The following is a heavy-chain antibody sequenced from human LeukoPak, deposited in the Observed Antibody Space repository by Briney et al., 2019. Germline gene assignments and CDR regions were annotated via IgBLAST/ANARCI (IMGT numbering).Heavy chain of an antibody. V-gene: IGHV3-21*01. Sequence: GGSLRLSCAASGFTLSSYSMNWVRQAPGKGLEWVSSISSSSSYIYYADSVKGRFTISRDNAKNSLYLQMNSLRAEDTAVYYCARVRILRGVIYWGQGTLVTVSS. D-gene: IGHD3-10*01. CDR1: GFTLSSYS. CDR2: ISSSSSYI. CDR3: ARVRILRGVIY. J-gene: IGHJ4*02.